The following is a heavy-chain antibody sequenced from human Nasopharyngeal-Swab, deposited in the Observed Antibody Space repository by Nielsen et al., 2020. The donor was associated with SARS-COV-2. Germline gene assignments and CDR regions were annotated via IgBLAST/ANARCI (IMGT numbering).Heavy chain of an antibody. CDR2: IYPGDSDT. V-gene: IGHV5-51*01. CDR1: GYSFTSYW. J-gene: IGHJ5*02. CDR3: ARHWQYCSSTSCYRRGWFDP. D-gene: IGHD2-2*01. Sequence: GSLKISCTGSGYSFTSYWIGWVRQMPGKGLEWMGIIYPGDSDTRYSPSFQGQVTISADKSISTAYLQWSSLKASDTAMYYCARHWQYCSSTSCYRRGWFDPWGQGTLVTVSS.